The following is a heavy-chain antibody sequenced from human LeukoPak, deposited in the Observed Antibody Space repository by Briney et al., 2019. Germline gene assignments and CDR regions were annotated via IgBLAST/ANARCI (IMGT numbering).Heavy chain of an antibody. J-gene: IGHJ6*02. CDR2: IHHSGST. Sequence: SETLPLTCTVSGYSISSGYYWGWLRQPPGQGLEWIGSIHHSGSTYYKSSLKSRVTISIDTSKNQFSLKLSSVTAADTAVYYCAKAAGDSSTYEYYHGMDVWGQGTTVTVSS. CDR1: GYSISSGYY. D-gene: IGHD6-13*01. CDR3: AKAAGDSSTYEYYHGMDV. V-gene: IGHV4-38-2*02.